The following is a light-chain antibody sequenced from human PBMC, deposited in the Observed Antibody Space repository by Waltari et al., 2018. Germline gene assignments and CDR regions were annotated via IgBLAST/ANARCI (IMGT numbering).Light chain of an antibody. CDR1: QNINTW. Sequence: DIQMTQSPSTLSASVGARVTITCRANQNINTWLAWFQLKPGKAPNLLIYDASSLESGVPSRFSGSGSGTEFTLTISSLQPDDFAGYYCQQYDTYPWTFGQGTKVDIK. CDR2: DAS. CDR3: QQYDTYPWT. J-gene: IGKJ1*01. V-gene: IGKV1-5*01.